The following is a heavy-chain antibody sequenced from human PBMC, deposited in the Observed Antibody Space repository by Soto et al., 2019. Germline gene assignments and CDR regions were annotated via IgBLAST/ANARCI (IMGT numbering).Heavy chain of an antibody. D-gene: IGHD2-15*01. CDR1: GGSFSGYY. J-gene: IGHJ4*02. V-gene: IGHV4-34*01. Sequence: PSETLSLTCAISGGSFSGYYWSWIRQPPGKGLEWIGEINHDGITNYNPSLKSRVTISLDTSKNQFSLKLTSVTAADTAVYYCAGLYCTGGSCYRPWGQGTLVTVSS. CDR2: INHDGIT. CDR3: AGLYCTGGSCYRP.